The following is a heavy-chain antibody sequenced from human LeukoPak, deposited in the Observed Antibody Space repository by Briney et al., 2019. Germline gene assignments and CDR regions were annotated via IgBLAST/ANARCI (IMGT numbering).Heavy chain of an antibody. J-gene: IGHJ4*02. V-gene: IGHV3-48*01. CDR1: GFTFDNYG. CDR3: ARDYSTVTTFFDY. Sequence: GGSLSLSCAASGFTFDNYGMTWVRQAPGKGLEWVSYITGGSTTIYYADSVKGRFTISRDNAKNSLYLQMNSLRAEDTAVYYCARDYSTVTTFFDYWGQGTLVTVSS. CDR2: ITGGSTTI. D-gene: IGHD4-17*01.